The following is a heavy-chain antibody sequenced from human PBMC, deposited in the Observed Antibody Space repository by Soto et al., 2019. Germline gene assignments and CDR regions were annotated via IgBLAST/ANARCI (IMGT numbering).Heavy chain of an antibody. V-gene: IGHV1-2*04. J-gene: IGHJ3*02. CDR3: ARGVGAAAGTFAFDI. CDR2: INPNSGGT. CDR1: GYTFTGYY. D-gene: IGHD6-13*01. Sequence: QVQLVQSGAEVKKPGASVKVSCKASGYTFTGYYMHWVRQAPGQGLEWMGWINPNSGGTNYAQKFQGWVTMTRDTSISKAYMELSRLRSDDTAVYYCARGVGAAAGTFAFDIWGQGTMVTVSS.